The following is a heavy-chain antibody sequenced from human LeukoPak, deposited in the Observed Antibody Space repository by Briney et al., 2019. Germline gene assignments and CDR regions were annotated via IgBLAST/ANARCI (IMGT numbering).Heavy chain of an antibody. CDR1: GFALSGYW. CDR2: IKQEGIEK. Sequence: PGGSLRLSCGAAGFALSGYWMNLVRQAPGKGLEWVANIKQEGIEKNYAHSVKGRFTISRDNVKNSVFLEMNSLRVGDTAVYYCAGGGGWLVVSWGQGTLVTVSS. D-gene: IGHD2-8*02. CDR3: AGGGGWLVVS. V-gene: IGHV3-7*01. J-gene: IGHJ5*02.